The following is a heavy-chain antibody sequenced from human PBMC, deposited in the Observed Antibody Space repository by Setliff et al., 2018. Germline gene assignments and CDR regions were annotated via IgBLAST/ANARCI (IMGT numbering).Heavy chain of an antibody. CDR2: IYPDGTT. D-gene: IGHD3-10*01. J-gene: IGHJ6*03. Sequence: SETLSLTCIVSADSMNNNFWTWIRRPPGKGLEWIGYIYPDGTTNYNPSLKSRMTISLDMSNNQLSLKLTSVSAADTAVYYCARAYYYASGNSHNYYMDVWGKGTAVTVSS. V-gene: IGHV4-4*08. CDR1: ADSMNNNF. CDR3: ARAYYYASGNSHNYYMDV.